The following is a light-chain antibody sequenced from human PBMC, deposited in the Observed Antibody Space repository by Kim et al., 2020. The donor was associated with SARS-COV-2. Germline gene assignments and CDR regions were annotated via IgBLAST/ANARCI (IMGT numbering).Light chain of an antibody. CDR3: QRRGTWPLT. CDR2: DAS. J-gene: IGKJ4*01. CDR1: QSVSTF. V-gene: IGKV3-11*01. Sequence: SLSPGERATLSSRASQSVSTFLAWYQQKPGQAPRLLISDASNRATGIPGRFSGSGSGTDFTLTISSLEPEDFAVYYCQRRGTWPLTFGGGTKLEI.